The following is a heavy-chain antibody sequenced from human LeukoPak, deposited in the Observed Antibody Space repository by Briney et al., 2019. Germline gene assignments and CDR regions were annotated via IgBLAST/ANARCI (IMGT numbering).Heavy chain of an antibody. CDR2: IYYSGST. J-gene: IGHJ5*02. D-gene: IGHD3-3*01. V-gene: IGHV4-59*12. CDR3: ARGPVRFLEWVAARHDWFDP. CDR1: GGSISNYY. Sequence: SETLSLTCTGSGGSISNYYWSWIRQPPGKGLEWIGYIYYSGSTNYNPSLKSRVTISVDTSKNQFSLKLSSVTAADTAVYYCARGPVRFLEWVAARHDWFDPWGQGTLVTVSS.